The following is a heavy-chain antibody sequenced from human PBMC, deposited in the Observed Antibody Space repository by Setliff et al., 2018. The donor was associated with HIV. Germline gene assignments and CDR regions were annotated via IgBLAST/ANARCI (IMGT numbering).Heavy chain of an antibody. Sequence: PGETLKISCTGSGYSFTTYWIAWVRQLPGKGLEWMGIIYSGDSETRYSPAFRGHVTFSVDTSTNPAYLHWNSLKSSDTAIYYCARTTSSKWENWYFEVWGRGTLVTVSS. CDR3: ARTTSSKWENWYFEV. D-gene: IGHD4-4*01. V-gene: IGHV5-51*01. CDR1: GYSFTTYW. CDR2: IYSGDSET. J-gene: IGHJ2*01.